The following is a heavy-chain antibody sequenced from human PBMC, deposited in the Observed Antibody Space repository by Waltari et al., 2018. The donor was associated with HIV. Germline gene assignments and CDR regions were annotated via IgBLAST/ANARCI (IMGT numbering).Heavy chain of an antibody. Sequence: QVQLVESGGGVVQPGRSLRLSCAASGFTFSSYGMQWGRQAPGKGVEWVAGIWYDGSNKYYADSVKGRFTISRDNSKNTLSLQMNSLRAEDTAVYYCARDDLRGVVPAALIDYWVQGTLVTVSS. CDR3: ARDDLRGVVPAALIDY. D-gene: IGHD2-2*01. CDR1: GFTFSSYG. V-gene: IGHV3-33*01. J-gene: IGHJ4*02. CDR2: IWYDGSNK.